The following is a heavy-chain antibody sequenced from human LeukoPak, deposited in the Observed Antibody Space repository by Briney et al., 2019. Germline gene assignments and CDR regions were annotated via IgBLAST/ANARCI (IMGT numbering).Heavy chain of an antibody. D-gene: IGHD4-23*01. CDR2: IWYDGSNK. CDR1: GFTFSSYG. J-gene: IGHJ4*02. V-gene: IGHV3-33*06. CDR3: AKAGISDFDY. Sequence: PGRSLRLSCGASGFTFSSYGMHWVRQAPGKGLEWVAVIWYDGSNKYYADSVKGRFTISRDNSKNTLYLQMNSLRAEDTAVYYCAKAGISDFDYWGQGTLVTVSS.